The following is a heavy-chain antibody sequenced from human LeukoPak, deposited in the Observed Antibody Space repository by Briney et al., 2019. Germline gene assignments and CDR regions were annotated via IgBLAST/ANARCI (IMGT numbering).Heavy chain of an antibody. CDR1: GFTFSSYW. J-gene: IGHJ4*02. Sequence: GGSLRLSCAASGFTFSSYWMHWVRQAPGKGLEWVSAISGSGGSTYYADSAKGRFTISRDNSKNKNTLYLQMNSLRAEDTAVYYCAKDKSSGYSYFDYWGQGTLVTVSS. CDR3: AKDKSSGYSYFDY. CDR2: ISGSGGST. D-gene: IGHD3-22*01. V-gene: IGHV3-23*01.